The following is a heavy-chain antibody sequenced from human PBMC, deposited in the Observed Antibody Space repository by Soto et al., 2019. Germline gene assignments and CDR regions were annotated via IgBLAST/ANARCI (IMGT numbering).Heavy chain of an antibody. CDR2: ISGSGGST. Sequence: EVQLLESGGGLVQPGGSLRLSCAASGFTFSSYAMRWLRQAPGKGLEWVSAISGSGGSTYYADSVKGRFTISRDNSKNTLYLQMNSLRAEDTAVYYCAKGRGYCRSTSCYVGSEYWGQGTLVTVSS. CDR3: AKGRGYCRSTSCYVGSEY. V-gene: IGHV3-23*01. CDR1: GFTFSSYA. D-gene: IGHD2-2*01. J-gene: IGHJ4*02.